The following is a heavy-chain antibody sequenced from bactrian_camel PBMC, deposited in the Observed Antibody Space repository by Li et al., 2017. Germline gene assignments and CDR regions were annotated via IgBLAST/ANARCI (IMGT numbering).Heavy chain of an antibody. D-gene: IGHD3*01. J-gene: IGHJ4*01. CDR2: IDHVGGTT. CDR3: AAAAGRYAGFGCDYSWKY. V-gene: IGHV3S6*01. CDR1: GFTFSSYW. Sequence: HVQLVESGGELVQPGGSLRLSCAASGFTFSSYWMYWVRQAPGKGLEWVSIIDHVGGTTLYPDSLKNRFTVSRDNAKNTVYLRMDNLLPEDTAVYYCAAAAGRYAGFGCDYSWKYWGQGTQVTVS.